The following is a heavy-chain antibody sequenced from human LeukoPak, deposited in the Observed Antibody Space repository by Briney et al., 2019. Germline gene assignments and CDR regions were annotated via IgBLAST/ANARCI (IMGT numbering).Heavy chain of an antibody. D-gene: IGHD5-12*01. CDR3: AREGLRRAFDI. CDR2: ISSSSSYI. Sequence: GGSLRLSCAASGFTFSSYSMNWVRQAPGKGLEWVSSISSSSSYIYYADSVKGRFTISRDNAKNSLYLQMNSLRAEDTAVYYCAREGLRRAFDIWGQGTMVTVSS. J-gene: IGHJ3*02. V-gene: IGHV3-21*01. CDR1: GFTFSSYS.